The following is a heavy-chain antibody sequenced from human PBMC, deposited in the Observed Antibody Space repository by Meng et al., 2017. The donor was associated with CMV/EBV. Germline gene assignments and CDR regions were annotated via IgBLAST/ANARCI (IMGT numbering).Heavy chain of an antibody. CDR1: GYTFTGYY. CDR2: INPNSGGT. D-gene: IGHD6-19*01. CDR3: AREDVVAGTVAFDI. J-gene: IGHJ3*02. V-gene: IGHV1-2*02. Sequence: ASVKVSCKASGYTFTGYYMHWVRQAPGQGLEWMGWINPNSGGTNYAQKFQGRVTMTRDTSISTDYMELSRLRSDDTAVYYCAREDVVAGTVAFDIWGQGTMVTVSS.